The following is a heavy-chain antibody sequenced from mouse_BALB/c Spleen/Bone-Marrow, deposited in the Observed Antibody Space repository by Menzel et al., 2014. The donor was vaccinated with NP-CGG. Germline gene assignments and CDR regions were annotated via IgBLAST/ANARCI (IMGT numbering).Heavy chain of an antibody. CDR3: TREGTFFAY. J-gene: IGHJ3*01. D-gene: IGHD3-3*01. Sequence: VKLVESGAELVKPGASVKLSCKSSGYTFTSYYMYWVKQRPGQGLEWIGGINPSNGGTNFNEKFKSKATLTVDKSSSTAYMQLSSLTSEDSAVYYCTREGTFFAYWGQGTPVTVSA. V-gene: IGHV1S81*02. CDR1: GYTFTSYY. CDR2: INPSNGGT.